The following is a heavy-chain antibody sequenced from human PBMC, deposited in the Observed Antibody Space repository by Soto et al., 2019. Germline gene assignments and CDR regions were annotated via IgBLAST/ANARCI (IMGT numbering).Heavy chain of an antibody. V-gene: IGHV4-34*04. CDR3: SRIAVSGPITGFDY. CDR2: INHSGST. J-gene: IGHJ4*02. D-gene: IGHD6-19*01. CDR1: GGSLSDYY. Sequence: PSETLSLTCGVSGGSLSDYYWSWIRQPPGKGLEWIGEINHSGSTNLNPSLKSRATISVDMSKNQFSLTLSSVTAADTAVYYCSRIAVSGPITGFDYWGQGALVTVSS.